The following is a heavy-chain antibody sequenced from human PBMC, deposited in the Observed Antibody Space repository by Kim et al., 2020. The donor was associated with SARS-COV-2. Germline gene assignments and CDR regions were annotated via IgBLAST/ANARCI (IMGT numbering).Heavy chain of an antibody. CDR3: ATGNLSFGRWLHRMTRNDY. D-gene: IGHD3-10*01. J-gene: IGHJ4*02. CDR2: IYYSGST. Sequence: SETLSLTCTVYGGSISSSSYYWGWIRQPPGKGLEWIGSIYYSGSTYYNPSLKSRVTISVDTSKNQFSLKLSSVTAADTAVYYCATGNLSFGRWLHRMTRNDYGGQGTLVTVSS. V-gene: IGHV4-39*01. CDR1: GGSISSSSYY.